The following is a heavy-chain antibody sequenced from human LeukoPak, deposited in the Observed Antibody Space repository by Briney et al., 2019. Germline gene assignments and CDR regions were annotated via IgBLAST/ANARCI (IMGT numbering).Heavy chain of an antibody. CDR2: INWDDQK. CDR3: AHRRDSSGYQYRYWFAP. Sequence: SGPTLVNPTQTLTLTCTFSGFSLTTSAVGVGWIRQPPVKARDCLALINWDDQKVYNPSLQSRLSITKDTSKNQVVLTMTNVDPVDTATYYCAHRRDSSGYQYRYWFAPWGQGTLVTVSS. V-gene: IGHV2-5*02. J-gene: IGHJ5*02. CDR1: GFSLTTSAVG. D-gene: IGHD3-22*01.